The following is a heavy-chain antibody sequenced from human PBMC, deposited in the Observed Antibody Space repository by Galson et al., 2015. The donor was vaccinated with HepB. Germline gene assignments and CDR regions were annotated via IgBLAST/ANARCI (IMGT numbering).Heavy chain of an antibody. CDR3: ARSIAAAGIGLARWGRSGATYFDY. CDR2: ISSSSSYI. J-gene: IGHJ4*02. Sequence: SLRLSCAASGFTFSSYSMNWVRQAPGKGLEWVSSISSSSSYIYYADSVKGRFTISRDNAKNSLYLQMNSLRAEDTAVYYCARSIAAAGIGLARWGRSGATYFDYWGQGTLVTVSS. D-gene: IGHD6-13*01. CDR1: GFTFSSYS. V-gene: IGHV3-21*01.